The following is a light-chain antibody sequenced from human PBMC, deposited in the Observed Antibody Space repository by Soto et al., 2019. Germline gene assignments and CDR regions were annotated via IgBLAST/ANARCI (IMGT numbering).Light chain of an antibody. CDR3: AAWDDSLNGRV. CDR2: SND. J-gene: IGLJ2*01. CDR1: SSNIGSNT. Sequence: QSVLTQPPSASGTPGQRVSFSCSGTSSNIGSNTVTWYSQFLGTAPKLLIYSNDQRPSGVPDRFSGSKSGTSASLAISGLQSEDEADYYCAAWDDSLNGRVFGGGTKLTVL. V-gene: IGLV1-44*01.